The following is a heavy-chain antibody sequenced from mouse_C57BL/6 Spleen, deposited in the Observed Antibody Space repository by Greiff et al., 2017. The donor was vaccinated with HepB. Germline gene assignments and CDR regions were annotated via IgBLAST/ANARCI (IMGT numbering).Heavy chain of an antibody. J-gene: IGHJ1*03. Sequence: EVKLMESGGGLVKPGGSLKLSCAASGFTFSSYAMSWVRQTPEKRLEWVATISDGGSYTYYPDNVKGRFTISRDNAKNNLYLQMSHLKSEDTAMYYCARVRDGYYVGYFDVWGTGTTVTVSS. D-gene: IGHD2-3*01. CDR2: ISDGGSYT. CDR1: GFTFSSYA. V-gene: IGHV5-4*03. CDR3: ARVRDGYYVGYFDV.